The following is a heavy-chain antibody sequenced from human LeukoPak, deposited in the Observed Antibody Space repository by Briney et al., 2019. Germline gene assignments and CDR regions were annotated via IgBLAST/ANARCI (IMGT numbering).Heavy chain of an antibody. CDR2: IYDIGST. V-gene: IGHV4-59*11. CDR3: ARGGVLKSVDN. D-gene: IGHD3-16*01. J-gene: IGHJ4*02. CDR1: GGSISGHY. Sequence: SETLSLTCTVSGGSISGHYWTWIRQPPGKELEWIGYIYDIGSTTYDPSLKSRVTISVDTSKNQFSLKLSSVTAADTAVYYCARGGVLKSVDNWGQGTLVTVSS.